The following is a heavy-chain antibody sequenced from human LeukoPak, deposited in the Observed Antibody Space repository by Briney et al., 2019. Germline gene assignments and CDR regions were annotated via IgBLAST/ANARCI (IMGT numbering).Heavy chain of an antibody. V-gene: IGHV4-34*01. J-gene: IGHJ3*02. CDR2: INHSGST. D-gene: IGHD2-21*01. CDR3: ARGLVVARHDAFDI. Sequence: PSETLSLTCAVYGGSFSGYYWSWLRQPPGKGLEWIGEINHSGSTNYNPSLKSRVTISVHTSKNQFSLKLSSVTAADTAVYYCARGLVVARHDAFDIWGQGTMVTVSS. CDR1: GGSFSGYY.